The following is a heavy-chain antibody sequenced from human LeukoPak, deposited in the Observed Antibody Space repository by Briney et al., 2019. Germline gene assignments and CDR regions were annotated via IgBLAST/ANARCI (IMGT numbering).Heavy chain of an antibody. Sequence: PSETLPLTCAVYGGSLSYYYWSWIRQPPGEGLEWIGHIYNSGSTNYNPSLRGRVTISLDTSKNQVSLKLSSVTAADTAMYYCARKDGDGWGQGTLVTVSS. CDR2: IYNSGST. D-gene: IGHD5-24*01. CDR1: GGSLSYYY. CDR3: ARKDGDG. J-gene: IGHJ4*02. V-gene: IGHV4-59*01.